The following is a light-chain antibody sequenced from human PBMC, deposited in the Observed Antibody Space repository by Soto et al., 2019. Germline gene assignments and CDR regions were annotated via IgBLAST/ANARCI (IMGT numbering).Light chain of an antibody. CDR1: QSISSW. Sequence: DIQMTQSPSTLSASVGDRVTITCRASQSISSWLAWYQQKPGQAPKLLIYKASSLESGVPSRFSGSGSGTEFTLTISGRQPDDFATYYCQQYNSWTFGQGTKVEIK. J-gene: IGKJ1*01. CDR2: KAS. CDR3: QQYNSWT. V-gene: IGKV1-5*03.